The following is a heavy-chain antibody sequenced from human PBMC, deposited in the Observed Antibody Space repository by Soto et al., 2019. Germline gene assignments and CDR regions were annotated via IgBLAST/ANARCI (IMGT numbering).Heavy chain of an antibody. D-gene: IGHD1-26*01. Sequence: SETLSLTCTVSGGSISSSSYYWGWIRQPPGKGLEWIGSIYYSGSTYYNPSLKSRVTISVDTSKNQFSLKLSSVTAADTAVYYCARNLRVGATPSYCYYGMDVWGQGTTVT. CDR1: GGSISSSSYY. V-gene: IGHV4-39*01. J-gene: IGHJ6*02. CDR3: ARNLRVGATPSYCYYGMDV. CDR2: IYYSGST.